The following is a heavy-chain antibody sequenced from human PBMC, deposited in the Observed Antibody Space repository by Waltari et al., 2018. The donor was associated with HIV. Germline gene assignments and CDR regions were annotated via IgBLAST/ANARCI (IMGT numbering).Heavy chain of an antibody. CDR2: ISGSGGST. CDR1: GFTFSSYA. CDR3: AKAMRYCSGGSCYYYYYGMDV. V-gene: IGHV3-23*01. J-gene: IGHJ6*02. D-gene: IGHD2-15*01. Sequence: EVQLLESGGGLVQPGGSLRLSCAASGFTFSSYAMSWVRQAPGKGLEWVSAISGSGGSTYYADSVKGRVTRSRVNSKNTLYLQMNSLRAEDTAVYYCAKAMRYCSGGSCYYYYYGMDVWGQGTTVTVSS.